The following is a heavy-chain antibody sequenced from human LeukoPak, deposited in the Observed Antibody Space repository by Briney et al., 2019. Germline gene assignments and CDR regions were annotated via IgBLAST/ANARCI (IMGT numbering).Heavy chain of an antibody. CDR1: GFTFSTFS. D-gene: IGHD1-26*01. Sequence: GGSLRLSCAASGFTFSTFSMHWVRQAPGKGLQWVAGIPHDGSKGYYTDSVKGRFTISRDNSRNTLYLQMDSLRVEDTAVYYCATRAATIDYWGQGTLVTVSS. J-gene: IGHJ4*02. CDR2: IPHDGSKG. V-gene: IGHV3-30-3*01. CDR3: ATRAATIDY.